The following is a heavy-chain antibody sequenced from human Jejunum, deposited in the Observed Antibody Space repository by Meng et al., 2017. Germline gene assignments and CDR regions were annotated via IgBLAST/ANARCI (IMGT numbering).Heavy chain of an antibody. CDR1: GFTVSTNY. D-gene: IGHD1-26*01. CDR3: ARGGGSGMKYWYYFDY. J-gene: IGHJ4*02. V-gene: IGHV3-53*01. CDR2: IYSGGST. Sequence: GESLKISCAASGFTVSTNYMSWVRQAPGKGLEWVSVIYSGGSTFYADSVKGRFTISRDNSKNTLFLQMNSLRAEDTAVYYCARGGGSGMKYWYYFDYWGQGTVVTVSS.